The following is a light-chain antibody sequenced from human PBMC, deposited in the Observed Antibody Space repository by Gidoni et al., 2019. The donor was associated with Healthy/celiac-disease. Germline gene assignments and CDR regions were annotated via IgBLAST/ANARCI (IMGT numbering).Light chain of an antibody. CDR1: SSNIGSNY. CDR3: AAWDDSLSGWV. Sequence: SVLTQPPSSSGTPGQRVTISCSGSSSNIGSNYVYWYQQLPGTAPKLLIYSNNQRPSGFPDRFSGSKSGTSASLAISGLRSEDEADYYCAAWDDSLSGWVFGGGTKLTVL. CDR2: SNN. J-gene: IGLJ3*02. V-gene: IGLV1-47*02.